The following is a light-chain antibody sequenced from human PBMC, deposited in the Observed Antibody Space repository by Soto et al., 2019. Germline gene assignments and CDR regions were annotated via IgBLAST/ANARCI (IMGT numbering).Light chain of an antibody. CDR1: QGISTY. CDR2: AAS. V-gene: IGKV1-9*01. Sequence: DIQLTQSPSFLSASVGDRVTITCRASQGISTYLAWYQQSPGKAPTLLIYAASTLQSGVPSRFSGSGSGTEFTLTISRLQPEAFATYYCQQLYSSPLTYGGGTKVEIK. CDR3: QQLYSSPLT. J-gene: IGKJ4*01.